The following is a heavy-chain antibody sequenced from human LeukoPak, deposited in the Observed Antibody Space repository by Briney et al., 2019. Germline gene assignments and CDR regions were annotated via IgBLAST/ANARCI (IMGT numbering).Heavy chain of an antibody. CDR3: ARDSVDDILTGYLAFDI. CDR2: ISSSSSYI. J-gene: IGHJ3*02. CDR1: GFTFSSYS. Sequence: GGSLRLSCAASGFTFSSYSMNWVRQAPGKGLEWVSSISSSSSYIYYADSVKVRFTISRDNAKNSLYLQMNSLRAEDTAVYYCARDSVDDILTGYLAFDIWGQGTMVTVSS. V-gene: IGHV3-21*01. D-gene: IGHD3-9*01.